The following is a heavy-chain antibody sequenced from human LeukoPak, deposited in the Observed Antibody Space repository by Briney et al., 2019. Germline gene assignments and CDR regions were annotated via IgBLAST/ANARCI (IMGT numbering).Heavy chain of an antibody. Sequence: SETLSLTCTVSGYSISSGYYWGWIRQPPGKGLEWIGSIYHSGSTYYNPSLKSRVTVSVDTSKNQFSLKLSSVTAADTAVYYCARPVSYYYGSGSYYDYWGQGTLVTVSS. CDR2: IYHSGST. D-gene: IGHD3-10*01. V-gene: IGHV4-38-2*02. J-gene: IGHJ4*02. CDR1: GYSISSGYY. CDR3: ARPVSYYYGSGSYYDY.